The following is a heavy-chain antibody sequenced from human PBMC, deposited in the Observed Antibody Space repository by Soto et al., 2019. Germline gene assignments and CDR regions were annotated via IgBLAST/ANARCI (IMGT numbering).Heavy chain of an antibody. V-gene: IGHV4-59*01. Sequence: SETLSLTCTVSGGSISSYYWSWIRQPPGKGLEWIGYIYYSGSTNYNPSRKSRVTISVDTSKNQFSLKLSSVTAADTAVYYCARVVGYNWFDPWGQGTLVTVSS. D-gene: IGHD2-15*01. CDR3: ARVVGYNWFDP. CDR2: IYYSGST. CDR1: GGSISSYY. J-gene: IGHJ5*02.